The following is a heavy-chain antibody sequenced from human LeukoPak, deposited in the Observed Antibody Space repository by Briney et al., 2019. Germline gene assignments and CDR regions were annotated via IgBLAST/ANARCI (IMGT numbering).Heavy chain of an antibody. CDR2: IYYSGSA. CDR1: GGSISNYY. J-gene: IGHJ6*03. CDR3: ARHIGARLASGYYYYMDV. D-gene: IGHD6-6*01. V-gene: IGHV4-59*01. Sequence: SETLSLTCTVSGGSISNYYWSWIRQPPGKELEYIGYIYYSGSANYNPSPKSRVTMSVDTSKNQFSLRLNSLTAADTAVYYCARHIGARLASGYYYYMDVWGKGTTVTVSS.